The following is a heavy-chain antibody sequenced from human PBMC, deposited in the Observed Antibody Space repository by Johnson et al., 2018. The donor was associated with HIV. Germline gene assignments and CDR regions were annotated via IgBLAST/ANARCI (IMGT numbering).Heavy chain of an antibody. D-gene: IGHD6-19*01. CDR2: IYSGGST. CDR3: ARYSSGWYGAFDI. CDR1: GFTFSSYG. J-gene: IGHJ3*02. V-gene: IGHV3-NL1*01. Sequence: QVQLVESGGGLVQPGRSLRLSCAASGFTFSSYGMHWVRQAPGKGLEWVSVIYSGGSTYYADSVKGRFTISRDNSKNTLYLQMNSLRAEDTAVYYCARYSSGWYGAFDIWGQGTMVTVSS.